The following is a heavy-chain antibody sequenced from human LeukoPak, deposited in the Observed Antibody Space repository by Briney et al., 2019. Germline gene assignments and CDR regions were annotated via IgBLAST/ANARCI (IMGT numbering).Heavy chain of an antibody. Sequence: GGSVKVSCKASGYTFTSYGISWVRQAPGQGLEWMGRISAYNGNTNYAQKLQGRVTMTTDTSTSTAYMELRSLRSDDTAVYYCARDGDSSGWYYFFDYWGQGTLVTVSS. CDR1: GYTFTSYG. V-gene: IGHV1-18*01. J-gene: IGHJ4*02. CDR3: ARDGDSSGWYYFFDY. CDR2: ISAYNGNT. D-gene: IGHD6-19*01.